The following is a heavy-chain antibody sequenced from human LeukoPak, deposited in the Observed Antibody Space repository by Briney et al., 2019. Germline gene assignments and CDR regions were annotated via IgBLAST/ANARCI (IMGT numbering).Heavy chain of an antibody. V-gene: IGHV4-38-2*02. CDR2: IYHSGST. Sequence: SETLSLTCTVSGYSISGGYYWGWIRQPPGKGLEWIGSIYHSGSTYYNPSLKSRVTISVDRSKNQFSLKLSSVTAADTAVYYCARARLGYYYDSSGPFDYWGQGTLVTVSS. CDR1: GYSISGGYY. CDR3: ARARLGYYYDSSGPFDY. D-gene: IGHD3-22*01. J-gene: IGHJ4*02.